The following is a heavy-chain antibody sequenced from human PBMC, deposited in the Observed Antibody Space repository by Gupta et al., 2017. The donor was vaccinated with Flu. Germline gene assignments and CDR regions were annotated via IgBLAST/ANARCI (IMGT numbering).Heavy chain of an antibody. Sequence: RQAPGQGLEWMGWINPHSGGTNYAQKFPGRVTMTRDTSISTAYMELSRLRSDDSAVYYCARAENWNYGWFDPWGQGTLVTGSS. J-gene: IGHJ5*02. CDR3: ARAENWNYGWFDP. V-gene: IGHV1-2*02. D-gene: IGHD1-7*01. CDR2: INPHSGGT.